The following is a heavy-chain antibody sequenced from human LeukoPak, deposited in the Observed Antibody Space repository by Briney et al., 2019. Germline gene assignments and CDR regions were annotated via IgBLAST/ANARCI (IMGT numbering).Heavy chain of an antibody. V-gene: IGHV1-2*02. CDR2: INPNSGGT. D-gene: IGHD2-2*01. CDR1: GYTFTGYY. J-gene: IGHJ4*02. Sequence: ASVKVSYKVSGYTFTGYYMHWVRQAPGQGLEWMGWINPNSGGTNYAQKFQGRVTMTRDTSISTAYMELSRLRSDDTAVYYCARDLSYCSSTSCLGGWGQGTLVTVSS. CDR3: ARDLSYCSSTSCLGG.